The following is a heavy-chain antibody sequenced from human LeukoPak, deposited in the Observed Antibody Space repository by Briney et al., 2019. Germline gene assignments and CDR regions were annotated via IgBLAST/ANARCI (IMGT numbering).Heavy chain of an antibody. CDR2: ISGSGGST. V-gene: IGHV3-23*01. CDR3: AQDSIYYGSGSYYNPSNYYGMDV. D-gene: IGHD3-10*01. Sequence: GGFLRLSCAVSGFTFSSYAMSWVRQAPGKGLECDSAISGSGGSTYYADSVKGRFTIPRHNSKNTLYLQMNSLRAEDTAVYYCAQDSIYYGSGSYYNPSNYYGMDVWGQGTTVTVSS. J-gene: IGHJ6*02. CDR1: GFTFSSYA.